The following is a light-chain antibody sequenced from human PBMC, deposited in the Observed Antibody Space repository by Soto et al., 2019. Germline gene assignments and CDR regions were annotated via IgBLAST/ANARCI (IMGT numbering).Light chain of an antibody. Sequence: QSALTQPRSVSESPGQSVTISCTGTSSDVGGYNYVSWYQQHPGKAPKLMIYDVSKRPSGVPDRFSGSKSGNTASLTISGLQAEDEADYYCCSYAGSYTFYVFGTGTKLTVL. CDR1: SSDVGGYNY. CDR2: DVS. V-gene: IGLV2-11*01. J-gene: IGLJ1*01. CDR3: CSYAGSYTFYV.